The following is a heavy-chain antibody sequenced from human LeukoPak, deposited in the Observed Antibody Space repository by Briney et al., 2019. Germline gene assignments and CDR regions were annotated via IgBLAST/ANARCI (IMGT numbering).Heavy chain of an antibody. CDR1: GGSISSGDYY. Sequence: SETLSLTCTVSGGSISSGDYYWSWIRQPPGKGLEWIGYIYYSGSTYYNPSLKSRATISVDTSKNQFSLKLSSVTAADTAVYYCARDGYIGSYKGAFDIWGQGTMVTVSS. CDR3: ARDGYIGSYKGAFDI. J-gene: IGHJ3*02. V-gene: IGHV4-30-4*01. CDR2: IYYSGST. D-gene: IGHD1-26*01.